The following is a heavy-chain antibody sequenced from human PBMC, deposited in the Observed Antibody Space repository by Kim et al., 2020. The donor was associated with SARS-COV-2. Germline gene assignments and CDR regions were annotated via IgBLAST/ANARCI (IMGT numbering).Heavy chain of an antibody. CDR3: ARFPVDY. V-gene: IGHV1-18*01. J-gene: IGHJ4*02. CDR2: YNGNT. Sequence: YNGNTNDAQKLQGRVTMTTDTSTSTAYMELRSLRSDDTAVYYCARFPVDYWGQGTLVTVSS.